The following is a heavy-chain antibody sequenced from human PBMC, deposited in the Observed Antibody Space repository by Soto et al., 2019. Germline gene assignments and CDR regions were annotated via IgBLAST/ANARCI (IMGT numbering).Heavy chain of an antibody. CDR3: ARVWGYYGSGSYYDF. Sequence: VQLVQSGAEVRMPGASVKLSCKASGYIFTSYYMHWVRQAPGQGLEWMGIINPSGGFTSYAQKFQGRVTMTTDTSTSTVYMDLSSLRSEDTALYYCARVWGYYGSGSYYDFWGQGTLVTVSS. CDR2: INPSGGFT. CDR1: GYIFTSYY. V-gene: IGHV1-46*01. D-gene: IGHD3-10*01. J-gene: IGHJ4*02.